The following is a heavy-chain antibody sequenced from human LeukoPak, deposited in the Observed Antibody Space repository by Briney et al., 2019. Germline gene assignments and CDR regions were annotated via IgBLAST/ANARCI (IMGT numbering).Heavy chain of an antibody. V-gene: IGHV3-15*01. CDR1: GFTFSNAW. D-gene: IGHD2-2*01. CDR3: TTDFLGCSSTSCRYYFDY. Sequence: GGSLRLSCAASGFTFSNAWMSWVRQAPGKGLEWVGRIKSKTDGGTTDYAAPVKGRFTISRDDSKNTLYLQMNSLKTEDTAVYYCTTDFLGCSSTSCRYYFDYWGQGTLVTSPQ. J-gene: IGHJ4*02. CDR2: IKSKTDGGTT.